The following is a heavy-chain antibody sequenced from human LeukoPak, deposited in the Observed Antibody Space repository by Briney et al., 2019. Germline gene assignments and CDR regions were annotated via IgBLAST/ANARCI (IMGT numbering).Heavy chain of an antibody. CDR3: ARGPGATRDY. D-gene: IGHD1-26*01. CDR1: GYTFTSYD. Sequence: ASVKVSCKASGYTFTSYDLNWVRQATGQGLEWIGWMNPNSGNTGYAQKFQGRVTLTRSTSISTAYMELRSLTSEDTAVYYCARGPGATRDYWGQGTLVTVSS. J-gene: IGHJ4*02. V-gene: IGHV1-8*01. CDR2: MNPNSGNT.